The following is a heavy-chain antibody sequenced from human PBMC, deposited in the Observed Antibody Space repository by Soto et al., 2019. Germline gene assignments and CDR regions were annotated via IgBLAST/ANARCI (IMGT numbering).Heavy chain of an antibody. CDR2: ISSHGGNE. J-gene: IGHJ4*02. V-gene: IGHV3-30*03. CDR3: TRGGTPYFDC. D-gene: IGHD1-1*01. Sequence: GGSLRLSCGASGFAFSDDGMAWVRQPPGKGLEWVTTISSHGGNEHYADSVKGRFTVSRDNSKNTVYLQMDSLRDEDTAVYFCTRGGTPYFDCWGQGTQVTVSS. CDR1: GFAFSDDG.